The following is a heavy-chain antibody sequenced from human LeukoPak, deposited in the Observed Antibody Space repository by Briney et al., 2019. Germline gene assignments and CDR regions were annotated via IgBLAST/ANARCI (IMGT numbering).Heavy chain of an antibody. CDR2: IYYSGST. CDR1: GGSISSGDYY. D-gene: IGHD2-2*01. V-gene: IGHV4-30-4*01. Sequence: SQTLSLTCTVSGGSISSGDYYWSWIRQPPGKGLEWIGYIYYSGSTYYNPSLKSRVTISVYTSKNQFSLKLSSVTAADTAVYYCARGLGYCSSTSCYYYFDYWGQGTLVTVSS. CDR3: ARGLGYCSSTSCYYYFDY. J-gene: IGHJ4*02.